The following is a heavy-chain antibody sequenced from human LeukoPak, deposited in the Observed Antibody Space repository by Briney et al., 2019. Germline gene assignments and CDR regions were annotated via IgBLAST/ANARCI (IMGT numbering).Heavy chain of an antibody. CDR1: GGSFSGYY. V-gene: IGHV4-34*01. CDR2: INHSGST. J-gene: IGHJ6*02. D-gene: IGHD2-2*03. Sequence: PSETLSLTCAVYGGSFSGYYWSWIRQPPGKGLEWIGEINHSGSTNYNPSLKSRVTISVDTSKNQFSLKLSSVTAADTAVYYCARGKVDIVVVPASGYYYYGMDVWGQGTTVTVSS. CDR3: ARGKVDIVVVPASGYYYYGMDV.